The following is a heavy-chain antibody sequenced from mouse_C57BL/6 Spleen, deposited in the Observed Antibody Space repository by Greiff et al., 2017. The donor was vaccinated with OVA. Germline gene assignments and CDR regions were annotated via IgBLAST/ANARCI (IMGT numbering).Heavy chain of an antibody. CDR3: ARLSGSSFSMDY. Sequence: QVQLKQSGPELVKPGASVKISCKASGYAFSSSWMNWVKQRPGKGLEWIGRIYPGDGDTNYNGKFKGKATLTADKSSSTAYMQLSSLTSEASAVYFCARLSGSSFSMDYWGQGTSVTVSS. CDR1: GYAFSSSW. V-gene: IGHV1-82*01. J-gene: IGHJ4*01. D-gene: IGHD1-1*01. CDR2: IYPGDGDT.